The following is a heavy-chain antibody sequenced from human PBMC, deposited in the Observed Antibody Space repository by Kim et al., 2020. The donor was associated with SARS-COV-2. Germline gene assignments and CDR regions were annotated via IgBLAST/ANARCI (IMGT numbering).Heavy chain of an antibody. Sequence: RYRPSFQGQLTISADKSISTADLQWSSLKASDTAMYYCARPRSAYWYFDLWGRGTLVTVSS. CDR3: ARPRSAYWYFDL. D-gene: IGHD6-25*01. V-gene: IGHV5-51*01. J-gene: IGHJ2*01.